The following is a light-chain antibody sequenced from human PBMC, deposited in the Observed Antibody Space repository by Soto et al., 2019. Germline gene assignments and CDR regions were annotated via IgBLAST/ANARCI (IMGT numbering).Light chain of an antibody. CDR1: QSVSSN. CDR3: QQYNNWPAT. CDR2: GAS. V-gene: IGKV3-15*01. Sequence: EIVMTQSPATLSVSPGERATLSCRASQSVSSNLAWYQQKPGQAHRXFIYGASTRATGIPARFSGSESGTEGTLTISSLQSEDVAVYGGQQYNNWPATFGQGTKVDIK. J-gene: IGKJ1*01.